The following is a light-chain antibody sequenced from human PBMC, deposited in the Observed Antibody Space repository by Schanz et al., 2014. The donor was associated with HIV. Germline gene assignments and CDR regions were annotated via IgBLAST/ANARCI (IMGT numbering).Light chain of an antibody. V-gene: IGLV1-40*01. CDR3: ATWADSLNGWV. Sequence: QSVLTQPPSVSGAPGQTVTISCTGSSSNIGAGFDLHWYQHLPGTAPKLLIYGNSNRPSGVPDRFSGSNSGSSASLAISGLQSEDEADYYCATWADSLNGWVFGGGTKVTVL. J-gene: IGLJ3*02. CDR1: SSNIGAGFD. CDR2: GNS.